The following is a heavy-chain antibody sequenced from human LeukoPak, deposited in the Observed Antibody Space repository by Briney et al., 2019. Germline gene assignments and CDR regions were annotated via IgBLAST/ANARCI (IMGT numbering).Heavy chain of an antibody. CDR2: ISGSGGIT. V-gene: IGHV3-23*01. Sequence: PGGSLRLSCAASGFTFSAYAISWVRQAPGKGLEWVSAISGSGGITYYADSVKGRFTISRGNSKNTLYLQMNSLRAEDTAVYYCAKHDPRRGVITNWFDPWGQGTLVTVSS. CDR1: GFTFSAYA. D-gene: IGHD3-16*02. J-gene: IGHJ5*02. CDR3: AKHDPRRGVITNWFDP.